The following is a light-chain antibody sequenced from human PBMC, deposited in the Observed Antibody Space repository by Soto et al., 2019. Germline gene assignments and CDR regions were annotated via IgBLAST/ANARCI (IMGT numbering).Light chain of an antibody. J-gene: IGKJ3*01. V-gene: IGKV3-15*01. CDR3: QQYNNLPSFT. CDR1: QSVSSN. CDR2: GAS. Sequence: DIVMTQSPATLSVSPGERATLSCRASQSVSSNLAWYQLKPGQAPRLLVYGASTRATGIPARSSGSGSGTEFILTIGSLQSEDFALYYGQQYNNLPSFTFGPGTKVDIK.